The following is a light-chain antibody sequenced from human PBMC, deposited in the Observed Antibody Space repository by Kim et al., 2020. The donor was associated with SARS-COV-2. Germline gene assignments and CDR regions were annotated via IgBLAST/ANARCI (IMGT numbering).Light chain of an antibody. CDR3: QQSYDTPRT. V-gene: IGKV1-39*01. CDR2: TAS. CDR1: QSISNY. J-gene: IGKJ1*01. Sequence: DIQMTQSPSSLSASVGDRVTITCRTNQSISNYLSWYQQKPGKAPKLLIYTASSLQSGVPSRFSGSGSGTDFTLTINSLQPEDFATYYCQQSYDTPRTFGQGTKVDIK.